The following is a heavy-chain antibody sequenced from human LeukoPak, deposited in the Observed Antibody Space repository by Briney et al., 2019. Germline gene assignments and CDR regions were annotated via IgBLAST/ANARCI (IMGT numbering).Heavy chain of an antibody. J-gene: IGHJ4*02. D-gene: IGHD5-12*01. V-gene: IGHV3-64D*06. CDR1: GFTFSSYA. CDR3: VRDLYSGYDGRRPFDY. Sequence: PGGSLRLSCSASGFTFSSYAMPWVRQAPGKGRECVSGISSNGGSTYYADFVKGRFTISRDNSKNTLYLQMSSLRAEDTAVYYCVRDLYSGYDGRRPFDYWGQGTLVTVSS. CDR2: ISSNGGST.